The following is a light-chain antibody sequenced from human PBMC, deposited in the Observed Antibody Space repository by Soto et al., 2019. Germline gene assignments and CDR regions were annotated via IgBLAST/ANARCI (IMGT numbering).Light chain of an antibody. CDR2: EVS. Sequence: QSALTQPASVSGSPGQSITISCTGTSSDVGAYNYVSWYQQHPGKAPKLMIFEVSDRPSGVSNRFSGSKSGNTTSLTISGLQPQHEAAYYSNSYTSSNPLVFGEGTKVTVL. V-gene: IGLV2-14*01. CDR3: NSYTSSNPLV. CDR1: SSDVGAYNY. J-gene: IGLJ2*01.